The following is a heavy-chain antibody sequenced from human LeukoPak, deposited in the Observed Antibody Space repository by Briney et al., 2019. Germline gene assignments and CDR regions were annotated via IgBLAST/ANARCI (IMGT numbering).Heavy chain of an antibody. J-gene: IGHJ4*02. CDR2: IIPIFGTA. V-gene: IGHV1-69*05. D-gene: IGHD3-22*01. CDR3: ASRSSGYYWGLGY. CDR1: GGTFSSYA. Sequence: ASVKVSCKASGGTFSSYAISWVRQAPGQGLEWMGGIIPIFGTANYAQKFQGRVTITTDESTSTAYMELSSLRSEDTAVYYCASRSSGYYWGLGYWGQGTLVTVSS.